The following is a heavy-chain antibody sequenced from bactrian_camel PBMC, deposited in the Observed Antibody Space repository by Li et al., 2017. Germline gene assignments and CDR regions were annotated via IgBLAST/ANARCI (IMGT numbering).Heavy chain of an antibody. J-gene: IGHJ4*01. Sequence: QLVESGGGSVQAGGSLRLSCEVSGHTVSNYCMAWFRQAPGKEREGVAFLHSGGGTTYYADSVKGRFTISRGNAKNTVYLQMEDLEPEDTAIYYCAASRADGSCQRRDLVTYWGQGTQVTVS. CDR2: LHSGGGTT. V-gene: IGHV3S25*01. CDR1: GHTVSNYC. CDR3: AASRADGSCQRRDLVTY. D-gene: IGHD2*01.